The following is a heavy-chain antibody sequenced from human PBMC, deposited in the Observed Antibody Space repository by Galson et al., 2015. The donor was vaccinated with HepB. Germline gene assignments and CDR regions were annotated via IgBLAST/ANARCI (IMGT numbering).Heavy chain of an antibody. CDR2: ISGSGGST. CDR1: GFTFSSYA. D-gene: IGHD5-18*01. V-gene: IGHV3-23*01. CDR3: AKGRGYSLKGYDYFDY. Sequence: SLRLSCAASGFTFSSYAMGWVRQAPGKGLEWVSAISGSGGSTYYADSVKGRFTISRDNSKNTLYLQMNSLRAEDTAVYYCAKGRGYSLKGYDYFDYWGQGTLVTVSS. J-gene: IGHJ4*02.